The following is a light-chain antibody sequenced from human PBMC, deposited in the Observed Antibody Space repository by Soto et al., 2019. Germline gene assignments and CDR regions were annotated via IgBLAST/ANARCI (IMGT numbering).Light chain of an antibody. CDR2: AAF. V-gene: IGKV1-39*01. CDR3: QQSLSTPFT. CDR1: QSINSN. Sequence: DIQMTQSPSSLSASVGDRVTLTCRASQSINSNLNWYQQKPAKAPKLLIYAAFNLQSGVPSRFSGSGSGTDFTLTINSLQPEDFATYYCQQSLSTPFTFGPGTKVDI. J-gene: IGKJ3*01.